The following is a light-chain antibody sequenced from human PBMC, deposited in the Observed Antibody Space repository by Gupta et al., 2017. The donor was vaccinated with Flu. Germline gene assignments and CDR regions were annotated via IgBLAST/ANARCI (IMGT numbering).Light chain of an antibody. V-gene: IGKV1-5*03. CDR2: KAS. CDR1: QSISTW. J-gene: IGKJ2*01. Sequence: DIQMTQSPSTLSASLGDRVTITCRASQSISTWLAWYQLKPGKAPNLLIYKASNLESGVPSRFSGSGSGTEFTLTISSRQPDDSATYYCQQYNSYSPYTFGQGTKLEIK. CDR3: QQYNSYSPYT.